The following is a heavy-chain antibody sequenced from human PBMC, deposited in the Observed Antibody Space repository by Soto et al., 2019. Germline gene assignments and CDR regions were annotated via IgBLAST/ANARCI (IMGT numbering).Heavy chain of an antibody. CDR2: ISSNGGSI. CDR3: VKGKYSGSYYCARGFGYSHLFDY. J-gene: IGHJ4*02. Sequence: GGSLRFSCSASGFTFNTYAMHWVRQAPGKGLEYVSAISSNGGSIYYADSVRGRFTISRDNSKNTLYLQMSSLRHEDTAVYYCVKGKYSGSYYCARGFGYSHLFDYWGQGTLVTVSS. D-gene: IGHD1-26*01. V-gene: IGHV3-64D*06. CDR1: GFTFNTYA.